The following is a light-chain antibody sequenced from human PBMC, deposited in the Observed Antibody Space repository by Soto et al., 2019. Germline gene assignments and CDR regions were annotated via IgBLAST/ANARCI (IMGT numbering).Light chain of an antibody. CDR1: QSVSSGF. V-gene: IGKV3-20*01. CDR3: QQFHTYPVT. J-gene: IGKJ5*01. Sequence: EIVLTQSPGTLSLSPGERATLSCRASQSVSSGFLAWYQQKPGQAPRLLMSGASSRATGIPDRFSGSGSGTDFTLTISRLEPEDFAVYYCQQFHTYPVTFGQGTRLEIK. CDR2: GAS.